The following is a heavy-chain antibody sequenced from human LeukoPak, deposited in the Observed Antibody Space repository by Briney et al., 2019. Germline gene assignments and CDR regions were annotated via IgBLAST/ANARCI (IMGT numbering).Heavy chain of an antibody. CDR1: GGSFSGYY. CDR3: ARDGWQQLRWGYFDL. CDR2: INHSGST. V-gene: IGHV4-34*01. Sequence: PSETLSLTCAVYGGSFSGYYWSWIRQPPGKGLEWIGEINHSGSTNYNPSLKSRVTISVDTSKNQFSLKLSSVTAADTAVYYCARDGWQQLRWGYFDLWGRGTPVTVSS. J-gene: IGHJ2*01. D-gene: IGHD5-24*01.